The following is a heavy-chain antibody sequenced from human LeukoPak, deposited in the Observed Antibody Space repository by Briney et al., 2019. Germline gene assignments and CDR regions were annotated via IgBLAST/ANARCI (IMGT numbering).Heavy chain of an antibody. V-gene: IGHV4-30-4*01. Sequence: SETLSLTCTVSGGSISSGDYYWSWIRQPPGKGLEWIGYIYYSGSTYYNPSLKSRVTISVDTSKNQFSLKLSSVTAADTAVYYCARDVERRWFDPWGQGTLVTVSS. D-gene: IGHD1-1*01. J-gene: IGHJ5*02. CDR2: IYYSGST. CDR3: ARDVERRWFDP. CDR1: GGSISSGDYY.